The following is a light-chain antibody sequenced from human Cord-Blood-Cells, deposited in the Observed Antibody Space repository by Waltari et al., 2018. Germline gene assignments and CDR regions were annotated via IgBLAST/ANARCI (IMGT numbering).Light chain of an antibody. V-gene: IGKV1-5*03. J-gene: IGKJ5*01. CDR3: QQYNSYIT. CDR2: KAS. Sequence: DIQMTQSPSTLSASVGHRVTITCRASQSISSWLAWYQQKPGKAPKLLIYKASSLESGVHSRFSGSGSGTEFTLTISSLQPDDFATYYCQQYNSYITFGQGTRLEIK. CDR1: QSISSW.